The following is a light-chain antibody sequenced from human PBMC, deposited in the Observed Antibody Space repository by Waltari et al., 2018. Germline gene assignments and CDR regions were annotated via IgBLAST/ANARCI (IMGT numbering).Light chain of an antibody. CDR3: QKYGSAT. Sequence: EIVLTPSPGTLSLSPGERATLSCRASQSFSSTSLAWFQRRPGQAPRLLIYGASSRVSGIPDRFSGSGSGTDYILTISRLEPEDFAVYYCQKYGSATFGQG. CDR1: QSFSSTS. V-gene: IGKV3-20*01. CDR2: GAS. J-gene: IGKJ5*01.